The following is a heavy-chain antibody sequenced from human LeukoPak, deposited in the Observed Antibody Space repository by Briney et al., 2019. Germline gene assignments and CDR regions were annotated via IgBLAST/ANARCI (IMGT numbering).Heavy chain of an antibody. CDR2: IYPGDSDT. J-gene: IGHJ3*01. CDR1: GYSFSNYW. CDR3: AKHRGSCYSCDGFDF. D-gene: IGHD2-15*01. V-gene: IGHV5-51*01. Sequence: GESLKISCKGSGYSFSNYWIAWVRQMPGKGLGWMGIIYPGDSDTKYSPSFQGQVTISADESVTTAYLQWGSLQASDTAIYYCAKHRGSCYSCDGFDFWGQGTMVTVSS.